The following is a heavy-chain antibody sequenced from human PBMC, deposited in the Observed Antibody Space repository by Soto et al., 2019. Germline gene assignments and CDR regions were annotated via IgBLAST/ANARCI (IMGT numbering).Heavy chain of an antibody. J-gene: IGHJ6*02. CDR1: GDSVSSNSAA. V-gene: IGHV6-1*01. Sequence: SQTLSLTCVISGDSVSSNSAAWNWIRQSPSRGLEWLGRTYYRSKWYNDYAVSVKSRITINPDTSKNQFSLQPNSVTPEDTAVYYCARDWGLTGTTGDYYYYYGMDVWGQGTTVTVSS. CDR3: ARDWGLTGTTGDYYYYYGMDV. D-gene: IGHD1-7*01. CDR2: TYYRSKWYN.